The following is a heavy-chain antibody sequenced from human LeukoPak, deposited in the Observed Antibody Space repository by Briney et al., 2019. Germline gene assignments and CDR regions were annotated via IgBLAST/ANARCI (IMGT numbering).Heavy chain of an antibody. V-gene: IGHV3-30*04. CDR1: GFTFSSYA. CDR3: ARVFLMQQWLVGAFDI. J-gene: IGHJ3*02. Sequence: GGSLRLSCAASGFTFSSYAMHWVRQAPGKGLEWVAVISYDGSNKYYADSVKGRFTISRDNSKNTLYLQVNSLRAEDTAVYYCARVFLMQQWLVGAFDIWGQGTMVTVSS. D-gene: IGHD6-19*01. CDR2: ISYDGSNK.